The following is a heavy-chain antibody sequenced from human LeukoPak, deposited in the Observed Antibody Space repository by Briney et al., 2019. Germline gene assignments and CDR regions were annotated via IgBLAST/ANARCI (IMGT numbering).Heavy chain of an antibody. CDR3: ARESRRYYYGSGSYYP. CDR1: GFTFSSYL. Sequence: GGSLRLSCAASGFTFSSYLMSWVRQAPGKGLEWVANIKQDGSEKYYVDSVKGRFTISRDNAKNSLYLQMNSLRAEDTAVYYCARESRRYYYGSGSYYPWGQGTLVTVSS. CDR2: IKQDGSEK. J-gene: IGHJ5*02. D-gene: IGHD3-10*01. V-gene: IGHV3-7*01.